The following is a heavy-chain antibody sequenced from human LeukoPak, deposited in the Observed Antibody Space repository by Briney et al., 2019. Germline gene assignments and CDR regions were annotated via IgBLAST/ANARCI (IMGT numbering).Heavy chain of an antibody. Sequence: SETLSLTCAVYGGSFSVYYWSWIRQPPGKGLESIGEINHSGSTNYNPSLKSRVTISVDTSKNQFSLNLSSVTAADTAVYYCARGGKYYYDSSGYRHFLGAFDYWGQGTLVTVSS. CDR3: ARGGKYYYDSSGYRHFLGAFDY. CDR2: INHSGST. D-gene: IGHD3-22*01. V-gene: IGHV4-34*01. J-gene: IGHJ4*02. CDR1: GGSFSVYY.